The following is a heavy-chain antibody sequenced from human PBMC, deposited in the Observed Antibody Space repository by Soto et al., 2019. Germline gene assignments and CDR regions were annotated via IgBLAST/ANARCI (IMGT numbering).Heavy chain of an antibody. V-gene: IGHV1-8*01. Sequence: ASVKVSCKASGYTFTSYDINWVRQATGQGLEWMGWMNPNSGNTGYAQKFQGRVTMTRNTSISTAYMELSSLRSEDTAVYYCATDLRDYYYGSGSYYQFDYWGQGTLVTVSS. D-gene: IGHD3-10*01. J-gene: IGHJ4*02. CDR3: ATDLRDYYYGSGSYYQFDY. CDR1: GYTFTSYD. CDR2: MNPNSGNT.